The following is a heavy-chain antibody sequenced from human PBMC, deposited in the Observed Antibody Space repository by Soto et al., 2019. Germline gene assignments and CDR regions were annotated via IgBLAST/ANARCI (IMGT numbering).Heavy chain of an antibody. V-gene: IGHV1-3*01. J-gene: IGHJ4*02. CDR3: ARDVGATGD. D-gene: IGHD1-26*01. Sequence: QVQLVQSGAEVKKPGAPVKVSCKASGYTFTSYAIHWVRQAPGQRLEWMGWVNAGNGNTKYSQKVQGRGTITRDTAATTDYMELRGVRSEDTAVYYCARDVGATGDWGQGTLVTVSS. CDR2: VNAGNGNT. CDR1: GYTFTSYA.